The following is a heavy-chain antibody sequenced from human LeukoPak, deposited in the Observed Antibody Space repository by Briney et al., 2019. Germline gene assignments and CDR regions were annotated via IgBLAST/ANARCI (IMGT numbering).Heavy chain of an antibody. J-gene: IGHJ4*02. CDR3: AKDSTYSWFGGDSE. D-gene: IGHD3-10*01. V-gene: IGHV3-30*02. CDR1: GFTFSSYG. Sequence: GGSLRLSCAASGFTFSSYGMHWVRQAPGKGLEWVAFIRYDGSNKYYADSVKGRFTISRDNSKNTLYLQMNSLRPEDTAVYYCAKDSTYSWFGGDSEWGQGTLVTVST. CDR2: IRYDGSNK.